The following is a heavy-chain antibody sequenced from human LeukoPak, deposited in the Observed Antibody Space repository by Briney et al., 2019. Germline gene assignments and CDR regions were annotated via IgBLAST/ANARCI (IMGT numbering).Heavy chain of an antibody. Sequence: PGGSLRLSCAASGFTFSSYSMNWVRQAPGKGLEWVSYISSGSSTISYADSVKGRFTISRDNAKSSLYLQMNSLRAEDTAVYYCARETLLDYWGQGTLVTVSS. CDR3: ARETLLDY. V-gene: IGHV3-48*01. CDR1: GFTFSSYS. J-gene: IGHJ4*02. CDR2: ISSGSSTI.